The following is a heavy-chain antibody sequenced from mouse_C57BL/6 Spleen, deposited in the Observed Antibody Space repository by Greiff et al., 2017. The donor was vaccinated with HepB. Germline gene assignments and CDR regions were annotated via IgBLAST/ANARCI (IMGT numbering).Heavy chain of an antibody. CDR2: IYPGDGDT. CDR1: GYAFSSSW. CDR3: ARIYYYGSSYDGYFDY. D-gene: IGHD1-1*01. J-gene: IGHJ2*01. Sequence: VQRVESGPELVKPGASVKISCKASGYAFSSSWMNWVKQRPGKGLEWIGRIYPGDGDTNYNGKFKGKATLTADKSSSTAYMQLSSLTSEDSAVYFCARIYYYGSSYDGYFDYWGQGTTLTVSS. V-gene: IGHV1-82*01.